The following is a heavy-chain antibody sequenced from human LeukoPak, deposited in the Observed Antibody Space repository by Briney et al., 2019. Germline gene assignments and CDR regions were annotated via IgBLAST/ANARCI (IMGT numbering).Heavy chain of an antibody. CDR2: IYYSGST. V-gene: IGHV4-30-4*08. D-gene: IGHD6-19*01. Sequence: SQTLSLTCSVSGGSISSGDYYWSWIRQPPGKGLEWIGYIYYSGSTYYNPSLKSRVTISVDTSKNQFSLKLTSVTAADTAVYYCASFGYSSGHRNFDYWGQGTLVTVSS. CDR1: GGSISSGDYY. J-gene: IGHJ4*02. CDR3: ASFGYSSGHRNFDY.